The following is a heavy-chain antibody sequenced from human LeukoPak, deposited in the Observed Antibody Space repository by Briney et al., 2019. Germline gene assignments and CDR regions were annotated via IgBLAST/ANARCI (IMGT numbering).Heavy chain of an antibody. Sequence: PSQTLSLTCTVSGGSISSGGYYWSWIRQHPGKGLEWIGYIYYSGSTYYNPSLKSRVTISVDASKNQFSLKLSSVTAADTAVYYCARDLASTTGQNWFDPWGQGTLVTVSS. V-gene: IGHV4-31*03. CDR2: IYYSGST. J-gene: IGHJ5*02. CDR3: ARDLASTTGQNWFDP. CDR1: GGSISSGGYY. D-gene: IGHD4-11*01.